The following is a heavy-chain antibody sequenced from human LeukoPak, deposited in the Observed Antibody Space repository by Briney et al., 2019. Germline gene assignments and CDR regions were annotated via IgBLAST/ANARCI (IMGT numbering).Heavy chain of an antibody. J-gene: IGHJ4*02. CDR3: ARDYNYAFDN. Sequence: GGSLRLSCAASGFTFSDYSMNWVRQAPGKGLEWISYIGISGNTKYADSVKGRFTISGDSAKNSLYLQMNSLRVEDTAVYYCARDYNYAFDNWGQGTLVTVYS. D-gene: IGHD1-1*01. CDR1: GFTFSDYS. V-gene: IGHV3-69-1*01. CDR2: IGISGNT.